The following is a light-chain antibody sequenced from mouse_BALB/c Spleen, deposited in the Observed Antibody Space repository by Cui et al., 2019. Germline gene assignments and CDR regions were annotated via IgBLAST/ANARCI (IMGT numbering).Light chain of an antibody. CDR1: TDIDDD. J-gene: IGKJ2*01. CDR3: LQSDNLPYT. V-gene: IGKV17-121*01. Sequence: ETTVTQSPASLSMAIGEKVTISCITSTDIDDDMNWYQQKPGEPPKLLISGATTLGPGVPSRFTSSGYGTDFVFTIDNMVAEDVADYYCLQSDNLPYTFGGGTKLEIK. CDR2: GAT.